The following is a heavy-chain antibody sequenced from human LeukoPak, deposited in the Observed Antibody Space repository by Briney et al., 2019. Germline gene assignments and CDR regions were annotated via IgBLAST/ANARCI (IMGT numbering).Heavy chain of an antibody. CDR1: GGSISSYY. CDR3: ARGGDCSGTSCYADGFDY. V-gene: IGHV4-4*07. CDR2: IYTSGST. J-gene: IGHJ4*02. D-gene: IGHD2-2*01. Sequence: PSETLSLTCTVSGGSISSYYWSWIRQPAGKGLEWIGRIYTSGSTNYNPSLKSRVTMSVDTSKNQFSLKLSSVTAADTAVYYCARGGDCSGTSCYADGFDYWGQGTLVTVSS.